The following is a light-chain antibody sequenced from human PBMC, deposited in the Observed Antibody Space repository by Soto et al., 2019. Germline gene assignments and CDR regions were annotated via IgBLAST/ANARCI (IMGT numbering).Light chain of an antibody. Sequence: DIQMTQIPSSLSASAGERVTITCRASQSVSTYLSWYVQEPGSAPKLLIYGVSKLESGIAPRFTGSGLATVFTLTINSLQPEDFAVYFCQQTYMVPYTFGQGTKVEI. CDR1: QSVSTY. V-gene: IGKV1-39*01. CDR3: QQTYMVPYT. CDR2: GVS. J-gene: IGKJ2*01.